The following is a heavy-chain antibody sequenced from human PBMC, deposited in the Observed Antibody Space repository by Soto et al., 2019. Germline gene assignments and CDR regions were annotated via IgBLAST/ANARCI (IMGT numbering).Heavy chain of an antibody. V-gene: IGHV5-51*01. D-gene: IGHD6-13*01. J-gene: IGHJ6*02. Sequence: RGSLKISCKGSGYSFTNYWIGWGRQMPRESPEWMGIIYPGDSDTRYSPSFQGQVTISADKSISTAYLQWSSLKASDTAMYYCARRIAAAGTYYYYYGMDVWGQGTTVTVSS. CDR1: GYSFTNYW. CDR2: IYPGDSDT. CDR3: ARRIAAAGTYYYYYGMDV.